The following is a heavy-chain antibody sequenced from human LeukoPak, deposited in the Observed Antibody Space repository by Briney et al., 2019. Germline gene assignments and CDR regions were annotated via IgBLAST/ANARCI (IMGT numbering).Heavy chain of an antibody. CDR2: IRKKANSYTT. CDR3: ARGNRGFDY. D-gene: IGHD7-27*01. V-gene: IGHV3-72*01. Sequence: GGSLRLSCAASGFTFSDYYMDWVCQAPGKGLEWVGPIRKKANSYTTEYAASVKGRFTISRDDSKNSLYLQMNGLKTEDTAVYYCARGNRGFDYWGQGTLVTVSS. CDR1: GFTFSDYY. J-gene: IGHJ4*02.